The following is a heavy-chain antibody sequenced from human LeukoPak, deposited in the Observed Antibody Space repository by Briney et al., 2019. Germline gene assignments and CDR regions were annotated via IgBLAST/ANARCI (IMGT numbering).Heavy chain of an antibody. Sequence: GGSLRLSCAASGFTVSSNYMSWVRQAPGKGLEWVSVIYSGGSTYYADSVKGRFTISRDNSKNTVYLQMSSLRAEDTAIYYCAKDSVRSGGWFYFDNWGQGTLVSVSS. D-gene: IGHD4-23*01. CDR3: AKDSVRSGGWFYFDN. CDR2: IYSGGST. J-gene: IGHJ4*02. CDR1: GFTVSSNY. V-gene: IGHV3-53*01.